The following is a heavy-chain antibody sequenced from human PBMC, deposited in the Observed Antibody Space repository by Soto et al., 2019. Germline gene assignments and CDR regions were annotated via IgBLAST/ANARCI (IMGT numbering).Heavy chain of an antibody. J-gene: IGHJ4*02. CDR2: ISSTGALM. CDR3: ARDRLARGIPVAGRIDY. CDR1: GFIFSQYS. Sequence: EVQLVESGGGLVKPGGSLRLSCAASGFIFSQYSMNWVRQAPGQGLEWVSSISSTGALMYYADSVKGRFTISRDDADNSLYLQMISLRVEDTAVYYCARDRLARGIPVAGRIDYWGQGALVTVSS. D-gene: IGHD6-19*01. V-gene: IGHV3-21*02.